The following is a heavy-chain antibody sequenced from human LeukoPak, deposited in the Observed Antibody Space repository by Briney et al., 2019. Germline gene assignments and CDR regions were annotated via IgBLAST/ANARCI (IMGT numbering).Heavy chain of an antibody. CDR2: INGDGSST. CDR3: ARGSDIAAAVKIYGSEF. J-gene: IGHJ4*02. V-gene: IGHV3-74*01. Sequence: GGSLRLSCEASGFTFSNFWMHWVRQVPGKGLLWVSRINGDGSSTTYADPVKGRFTISRGNAKNTLYLQMNSLRVEDTAVYYCARGSDIAAAVKIYGSEFWGQGTLVTVSS. CDR1: GFTFSNFW. D-gene: IGHD6-13*01.